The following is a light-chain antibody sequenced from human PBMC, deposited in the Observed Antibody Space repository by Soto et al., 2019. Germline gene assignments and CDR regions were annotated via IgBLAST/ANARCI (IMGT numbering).Light chain of an antibody. V-gene: IGLV1-51*01. CDR1: SSNIEKNY. CDR2: DNV. Sequence: QPVLTQPPSVSATPGQKVTISCSGGSSNIEKNYLSWYQQLPGTAPKLLIYDNVKRPSRIPDRFSGSKSGTSATLDITGLQTGDEADYYCETWDSSLNTVVFGGGTKVTVL. J-gene: IGLJ2*01. CDR3: ETWDSSLNTVV.